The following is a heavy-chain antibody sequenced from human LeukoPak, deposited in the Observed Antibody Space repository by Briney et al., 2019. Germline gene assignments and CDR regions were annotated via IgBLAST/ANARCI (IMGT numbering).Heavy chain of an antibody. Sequence: GASVKVSCKASGYTFTGYYMHWVRQAPGQGLEWMGWINPNSGGTNYAQKFQGRVTMTRDTSISTAYMELSRLRSDDTAVYYCARGDVCSSGYYSGFDYWGQGTLVTVSS. V-gene: IGHV1-2*02. CDR1: GYTFTGYY. CDR3: ARGDVCSSGYYSGFDY. CDR2: INPNSGGT. J-gene: IGHJ4*02. D-gene: IGHD3-22*01.